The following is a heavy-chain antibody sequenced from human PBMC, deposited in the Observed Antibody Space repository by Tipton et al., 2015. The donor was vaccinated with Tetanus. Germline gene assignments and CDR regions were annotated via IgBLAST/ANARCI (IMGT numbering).Heavy chain of an antibody. Sequence: VKPSETLSLTCTVSGGSINSYYWSWLRRPPGKALEWIGYIYFSGHTKYSPSLKSRVTMSVDTSMNQVSLNLTSVTAADSAVYFGASHSGWFNFYSGVDVWGQGTMVTVSS. V-gene: IGHV4-59*01. CDR2: IYFSGHT. J-gene: IGHJ6*02. D-gene: IGHD6-19*01. CDR3: ASHSGWFNFYSGVDV. CDR1: GGSINSYY.